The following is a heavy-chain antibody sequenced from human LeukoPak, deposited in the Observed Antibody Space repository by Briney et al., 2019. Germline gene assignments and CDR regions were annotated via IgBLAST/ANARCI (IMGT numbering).Heavy chain of an antibody. D-gene: IGHD2-15*01. CDR3: ARSTLGYCSGGSCSWFDP. Sequence: SETLSLTCTVSGGSISTYYWSWIRQHPGKGLEWIGYVYYSGTTNYNPSLKSRDTISGDTSKNQLSLKLSSVTAADTAVYYCARSTLGYCSGGSCSWFDPWGQGTLVTVSS. CDR1: GGSISTYY. CDR2: VYYSGTT. V-gene: IGHV4-59*01. J-gene: IGHJ5*02.